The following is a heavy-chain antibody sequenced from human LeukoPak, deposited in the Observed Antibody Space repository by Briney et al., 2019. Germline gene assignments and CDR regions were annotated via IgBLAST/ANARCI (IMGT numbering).Heavy chain of an antibody. V-gene: IGHV4-4*09. Sequence: SETLSLTCTVSGGSISSYYWSWIRQPPGKGLEWIGYIYTSGSTNYNPSLKSRVTISVDMSKNQFSLKLSSVTAADTAVYYCARQGAGDILTGYSANWFDPWGQGTLVTVSS. J-gene: IGHJ5*02. CDR1: GGSISSYY. CDR2: IYTSGST. CDR3: ARQGAGDILTGYSANWFDP. D-gene: IGHD3-9*01.